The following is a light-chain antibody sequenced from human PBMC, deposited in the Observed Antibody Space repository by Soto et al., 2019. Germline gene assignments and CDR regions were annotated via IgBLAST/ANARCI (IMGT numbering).Light chain of an antibody. J-gene: IGLJ1*01. CDR2: VNSDGSH. V-gene: IGLV4-69*01. Sequence: QPVLTQSPSASASLGASVKLTCTLSSGHSNYAIAWHQQQPEKGPRYLTKVNSDGSHRKGDGIPDRFSGSSSGAQRYLTISSLQSEDEADYYCQTWGTGIRVFGTGTKLTVL. CDR1: SGHSNYA. CDR3: QTWGTGIRV.